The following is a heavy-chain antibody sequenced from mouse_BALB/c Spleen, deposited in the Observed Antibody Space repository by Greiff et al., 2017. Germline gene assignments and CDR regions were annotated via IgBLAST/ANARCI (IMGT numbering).Heavy chain of an antibody. CDR3: AREEDGNSGGYYFDY. Sequence: EVKLEESGGGLVKPGGSLKLSCAASGFTFSSYAMSWVRQTPEKRLEWVASISSGGSTYYPDSVKGRFTISRDNARNILYLQMSSLRSEDTAMYYCAREEDGNSGGYYFDYWGQGTTLTVSS. J-gene: IGHJ2*01. D-gene: IGHD2-1*01. CDR1: GFTFSSYA. V-gene: IGHV5-6-5*01. CDR2: ISSGGST.